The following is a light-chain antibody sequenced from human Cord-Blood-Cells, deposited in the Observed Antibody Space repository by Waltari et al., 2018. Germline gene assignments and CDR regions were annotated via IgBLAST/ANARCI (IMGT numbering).Light chain of an antibody. Sequence: EIVLTQSPATLSLSPGERAPLSCRASQSVSSYLAWYQQKPGQAPRLLIYDASNRATGIPARFSGSGSGTDFTLTISSLEPEDFAVYYCQQRSNWHLTFGGGTKVEIK. CDR2: DAS. CDR3: QQRSNWHLT. CDR1: QSVSSY. V-gene: IGKV3-11*01. J-gene: IGKJ4*01.